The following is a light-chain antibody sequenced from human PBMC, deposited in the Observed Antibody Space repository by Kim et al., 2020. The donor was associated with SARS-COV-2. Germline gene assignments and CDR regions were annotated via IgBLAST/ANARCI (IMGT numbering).Light chain of an antibody. Sequence: QSALTQPASVSGSPGQSITISCTGTGSDVGGYNYVSWYQQHPGKAPKLMIYDVSNRPSGVSNRFSGSKSGNTASLTISGLQAEDEADYYCSSYTSSSTGVFGGGTQLTVL. V-gene: IGLV2-14*03. CDR2: DVS. J-gene: IGLJ3*02. CDR1: GSDVGGYNY. CDR3: SSYTSSSTGV.